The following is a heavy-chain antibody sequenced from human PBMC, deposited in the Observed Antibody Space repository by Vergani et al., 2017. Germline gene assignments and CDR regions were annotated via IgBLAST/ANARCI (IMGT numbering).Heavy chain of an antibody. D-gene: IGHD4-17*01. CDR3: ARDDPSGGDYVGVGDY. J-gene: IGHJ4*02. CDR1: GFTFSSYW. CDR2: IKQDGSEK. V-gene: IGHV3-7*01. Sequence: VQLVESGGGVVQPGRSLRLSCAASGFTFSSYWMSWVRQAPGKGLEWVANIKQDGSEKYYVDSVKGRFTISRDNAKNSLYLQMNSLRAEDTAVYYCARDDPSGGDYVGVGDYWGQGTLVTVSS.